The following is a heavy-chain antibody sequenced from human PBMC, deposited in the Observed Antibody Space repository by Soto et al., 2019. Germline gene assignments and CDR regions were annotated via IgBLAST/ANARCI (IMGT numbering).Heavy chain of an antibody. CDR2: INAGNGNT. CDR1: GYTFPSYS. Sequence: ASVKVSCKASGYTFPSYSMHWVLQAPGQRLEWMGWINAGNGNTKYSQKFQGRVTITRDTSASTAYMELSSLRSEDTAVYYWARDWADGGSSFDYWRQGTLVTVSS. CDR3: ARDWADGGSSFDY. V-gene: IGHV1-3*01. J-gene: IGHJ4*02. D-gene: IGHD6-6*01.